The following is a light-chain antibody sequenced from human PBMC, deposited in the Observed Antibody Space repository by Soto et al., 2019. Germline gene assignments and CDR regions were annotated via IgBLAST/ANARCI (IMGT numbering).Light chain of an antibody. J-gene: IGLJ1*01. CDR3: SSFGGSSDYV. CDR1: SSDVGNYNL. CDR2: EVN. Sequence: QSGLTQPPSASGSPGQSVTISCTGTSSDVGNYNLVSWYQQHPDKAPKLVIYEVNKRPSGVPDRFSGSKSGNTASLTVSGLQAEDEADYYCSSFGGSSDYVFGTGTKLTV. V-gene: IGLV2-8*01.